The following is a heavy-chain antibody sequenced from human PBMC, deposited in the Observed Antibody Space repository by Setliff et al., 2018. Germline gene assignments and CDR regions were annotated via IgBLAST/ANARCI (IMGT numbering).Heavy chain of an antibody. Sequence: ASVKVSCKASGYSFQRYGINWLRQAPGQGLEWLGWISSYNGNTKYAQTVQDRIRVTTNTSTSTSYMELRSLRSDDTAVYFCARSSDSGYYHQRDAFDIWGQGTRVTVSS. CDR1: GYSFQRYG. CDR3: ARSSDSGYYHQRDAFDI. D-gene: IGHD3-22*01. V-gene: IGHV1-18*04. CDR2: ISSYNGNT. J-gene: IGHJ3*02.